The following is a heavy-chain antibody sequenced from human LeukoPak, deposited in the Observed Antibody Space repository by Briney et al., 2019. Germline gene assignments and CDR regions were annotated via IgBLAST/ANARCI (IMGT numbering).Heavy chain of an antibody. J-gene: IGHJ5*02. V-gene: IGHV1-69*01. D-gene: IGHD4-17*01. CDR3: ARTALPDYGDYLASPFDP. Sequence: GSSVKVSCRASGCTFSSYAMSWVRQAPGQGLEWMGGISPIFGTANYAQKFQGRVTITADESTSTAYMELRSLRSEDTAVYYCARTALPDYGDYLASPFDPWGQGTLVTVSS. CDR2: ISPIFGTA. CDR1: GCTFSSYA.